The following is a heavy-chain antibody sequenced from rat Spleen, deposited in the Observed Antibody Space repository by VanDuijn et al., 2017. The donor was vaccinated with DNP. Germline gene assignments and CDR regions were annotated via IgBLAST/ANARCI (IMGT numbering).Heavy chain of an antibody. CDR3: TRLTVPFDY. V-gene: IGHV2S12*01. CDR1: GFSLTSYG. Sequence: QVQLKESGPGLVQPSQTLSLTCTVSGFSLTSYGVSWVRQPPGKGLEWITTISSGGSTYYNSALRSRLSISRDTSKNQVFLKMNSLQAEDRAIYFCTRLTVPFDYWGQGVVVTVSS. CDR2: ISSGGST. D-gene: IGHD1-1*01. J-gene: IGHJ2*01.